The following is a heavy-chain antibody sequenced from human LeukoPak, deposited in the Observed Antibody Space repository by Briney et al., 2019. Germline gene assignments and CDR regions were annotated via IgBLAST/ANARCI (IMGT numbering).Heavy chain of an antibody. J-gene: IGHJ5*02. Sequence: SETLSLTCTVSGGSISSYYWSWIRQPPGKGLEWIGYIYYSGSTNYNPSLKSRVTISVDTSKNQFSLKLSSVTAADTAVYYCARALDRISWLDPWGQGTLVTVSS. CDR2: IYYSGST. CDR3: ARALDRISWLDP. V-gene: IGHV4-59*01. CDR1: GGSISSYY.